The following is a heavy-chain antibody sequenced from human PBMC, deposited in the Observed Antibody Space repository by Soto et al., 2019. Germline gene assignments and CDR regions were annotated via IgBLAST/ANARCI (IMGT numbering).Heavy chain of an antibody. D-gene: IGHD5-12*01. J-gene: IGHJ5*02. CDR2: IYYSGST. CDR1: GGSISSSSYY. V-gene: IGHV4-39*01. CDR3: ARGPGIVATSRWFDP. Sequence: SETLSLTCTVSGGSISSSSYYWGWIRQPPGKGLEWIGSIYYSGSTYYNPSLKSRVTISVDTSKNQFSLKLSSVTAADTAVYYCARGPGIVATSRWFDPWGQGTLVTVSS.